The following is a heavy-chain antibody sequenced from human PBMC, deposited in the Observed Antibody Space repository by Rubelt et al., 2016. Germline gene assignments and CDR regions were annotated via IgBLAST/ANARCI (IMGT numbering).Heavy chain of an antibody. V-gene: IGHV3-30*04. CDR3: ARSKMAGDFAYFYALDV. J-gene: IGHJ6*02. D-gene: IGHD2-21*01. Sequence: GKGLEWVAVISYDGNIENYADSVRGRFTISRDQSKNTLYLQMSSLRAEDTAVYFCARSKMAGDFAYFYALDVWGQGTTVTVSS. CDR2: ISYDGNIE.